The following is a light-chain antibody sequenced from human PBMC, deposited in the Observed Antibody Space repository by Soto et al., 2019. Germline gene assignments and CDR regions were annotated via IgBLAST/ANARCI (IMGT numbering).Light chain of an antibody. V-gene: IGKV1-27*01. Sequence: DIQMTQSPPSLSASVGDRVTITCRASRDIHTFLAWYQQKPSEVPKLLVYAASTLQYGVPSRFFGSGSGTDFTLSITSLHPEEVATYYCHKYNAAPFTFGPGTKVDIK. CDR3: HKYNAAPFT. CDR2: AAS. CDR1: RDIHTF. J-gene: IGKJ3*01.